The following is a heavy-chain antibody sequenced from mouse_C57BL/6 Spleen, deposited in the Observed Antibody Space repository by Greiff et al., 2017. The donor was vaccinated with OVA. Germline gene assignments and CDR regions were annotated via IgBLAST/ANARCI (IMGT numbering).Heavy chain of an antibody. V-gene: IGHV1-54*01. Sequence: VQLVESGAELVRPGTSVKVSCKASGYAFTNYLIEWVKQRPGQGLEWIGVINPGSGGTNYNEKFKGKATLTADKSSSTAYMQLSSLTSEDSAVYFCARSSLLRIDYWGQGTTLTVSS. CDR1: GYAFTNYL. CDR3: ARSSLLRIDY. J-gene: IGHJ2*01. CDR2: INPGSGGT. D-gene: IGHD1-1*01.